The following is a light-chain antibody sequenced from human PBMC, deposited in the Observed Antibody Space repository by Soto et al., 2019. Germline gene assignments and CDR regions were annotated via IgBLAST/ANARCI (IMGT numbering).Light chain of an antibody. V-gene: IGKV3-20*01. CDR2: GAS. CDR3: QQYGSSPMYT. J-gene: IGKJ2*01. Sequence: EIVLTQSPGTLSLSPGERATLSCRASQSVSSSYLAWYQQKPGQAPRLLIYGASGRATGIPDRFSGSGSGTAFTLTISRLAPEDFAVYSCQQYGSSPMYTFGKGTKLEIK. CDR1: QSVSSSY.